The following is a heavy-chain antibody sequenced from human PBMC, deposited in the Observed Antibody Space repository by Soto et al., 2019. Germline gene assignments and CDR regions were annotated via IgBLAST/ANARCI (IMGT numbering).Heavy chain of an antibody. CDR1: GYTFTSYD. CDR2: MNPNSGNT. D-gene: IGHD2-21*02. CDR3: ARVPPPRGGNLNFDY. J-gene: IGHJ4*02. V-gene: IGHV1-8*01. Sequence: QVQLVQSGAEVKKPGASVKVSCKASGYTFTSYDINWVRQATGQGLEWMGWMNPNSGNTGYAQKFQGRVTMTRNTSISTAYMELSSLRSEDTAVHYCARVPPPRGGNLNFDYWGQGTLVTVSS.